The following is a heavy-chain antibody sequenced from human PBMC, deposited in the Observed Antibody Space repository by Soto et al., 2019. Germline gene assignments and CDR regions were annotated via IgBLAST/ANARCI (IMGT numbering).Heavy chain of an antibody. Sequence: QVQLVQSGAEVKKPGASVKVSCKASGYTFTSYGISWVRQAPGQGLEWMGWINAYNGNTNYAQKLQGRVPTATDTSTSTAYLERRSLVCGDTAVYYCAGVLPPFDPWGQGTLVTVSS. CDR3: AGVLPPFDP. CDR2: INAYNGNT. V-gene: IGHV1-18*01. J-gene: IGHJ5*02. CDR1: GYTFTSYG.